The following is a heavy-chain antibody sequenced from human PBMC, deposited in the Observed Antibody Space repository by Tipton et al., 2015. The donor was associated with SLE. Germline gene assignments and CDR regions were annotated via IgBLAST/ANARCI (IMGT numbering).Heavy chain of an antibody. D-gene: IGHD1-1*01. V-gene: IGHV4-61*01. CDR3: ARQLYYYYGMDV. CDR2: IYYSGST. Sequence: TLSLTCTVSGGSVSSGSYYWSWIRQPPGKGLEWIGYIYYSGSTNYNPSLKSRVTISVDTSKNQFSLKLSSVTAADTAVYYCARQLYYYYGMDVWGQGTTVTVSS. J-gene: IGHJ6*02. CDR1: GGSVSSGSYY.